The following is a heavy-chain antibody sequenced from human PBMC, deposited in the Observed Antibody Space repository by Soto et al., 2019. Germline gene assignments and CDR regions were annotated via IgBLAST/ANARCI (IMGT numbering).Heavy chain of an antibody. CDR3: AINPYSGSYDH. CDR2: IKQDGSDK. V-gene: IGHV3-7*03. Sequence: GGSLRLSCAASGFTFSKYWMTWVRQAPGKRPQWVANIKQDGSDKYYVESVKGRFTISRDNAKNSVYLQMDSLRAEDTAIYYCAINPYSGSYDHWGQGSMVTVS. CDR1: GFTFSKYW. D-gene: IGHD6-19*01. J-gene: IGHJ4*02.